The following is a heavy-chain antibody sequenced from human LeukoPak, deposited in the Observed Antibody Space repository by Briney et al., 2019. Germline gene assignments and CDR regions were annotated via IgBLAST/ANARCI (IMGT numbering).Heavy chain of an antibody. CDR1: GGSISSYY. V-gene: IGHV4-59*01. CDR3: ARDAPALAFECSSGCAFDI. D-gene: IGHD6-19*01. CDR2: IYYSGST. J-gene: IGHJ3*02. Sequence: ASETLSLTCTVSGGSISSYYWHWLRPPPGRGLEWIGYIYYSGSTTYHPSLKSRVTISVDTSKNQSSLNLRSVTAADTAAYYCARDAPALAFECSSGCAFDIWGQGTMVTVSS.